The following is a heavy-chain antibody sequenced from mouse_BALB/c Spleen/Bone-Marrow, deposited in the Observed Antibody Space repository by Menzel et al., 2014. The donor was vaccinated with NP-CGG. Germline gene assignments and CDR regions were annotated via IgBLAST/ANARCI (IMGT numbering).Heavy chain of an antibody. Sequence: EVKLMESGGGLVQPGGSRKLSCAASGFTFSDYGMAWVRQAPGKGPEWVAFFSNLAYSIYYADTVTGRFTISRENAKNTLYLEMSSLRSEDTAMYYCATGGKIYYAMEYWGQGPSVTVSS. CDR3: ATGGKIYYAMEY. CDR1: GFTFSDYG. J-gene: IGHJ4*01. V-gene: IGHV5-15*02. CDR2: FSNLAYSI.